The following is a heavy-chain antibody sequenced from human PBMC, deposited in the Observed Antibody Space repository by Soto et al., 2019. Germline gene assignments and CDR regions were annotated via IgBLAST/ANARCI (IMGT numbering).Heavy chain of an antibody. J-gene: IGHJ4*02. CDR3: ASLAVHYYGSGSYWG. D-gene: IGHD3-10*01. V-gene: IGHV4-34*01. CDR1: GGSFSGYY. CDR2: INHSGST. Sequence: SETLSLTCAVYGGSFSGYYWSWIRQPPGKGLEWIGEINHSGSTNYNPSLKSRVTISVDTSKNQFSLKLSSVTAADTAVYYCASLAVHYYGSGSYWGWGQGTLVTVSS.